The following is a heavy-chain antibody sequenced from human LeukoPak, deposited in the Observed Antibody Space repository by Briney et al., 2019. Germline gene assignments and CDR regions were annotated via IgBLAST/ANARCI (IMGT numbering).Heavy chain of an antibody. D-gene: IGHD3-9*01. CDR3: ARVSTDILTGYLTFDY. CDR1: GYTFTSYA. J-gene: IGHJ4*02. V-gene: IGHV1-3*01. Sequence: ASVKVSCKASGYTFTSYAMHWARQAPGQRLEWMGWINAGNGNTEYSQKFQGRVTITRDTSASTAYMELSSLRSEDTAVYYCARVSTDILTGYLTFDYWGQGTLVTVSS. CDR2: INAGNGNT.